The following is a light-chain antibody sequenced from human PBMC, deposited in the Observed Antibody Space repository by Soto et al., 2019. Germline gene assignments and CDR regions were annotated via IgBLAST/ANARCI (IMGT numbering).Light chain of an antibody. Sequence: ALTQPAPVSGSPGQSITISCTGTSSNVGSYKLVSWYQQHPGKAPKLMIFEVNKRPSGVSNRFSGSKSGNTASLTISGLKVEDEADYYCCSSGGSPTYVFGTGTKVTVL. CDR2: EVN. CDR1: SSNVGSYKL. J-gene: IGLJ1*01. CDR3: CSSGGSPTYV. V-gene: IGLV2-23*02.